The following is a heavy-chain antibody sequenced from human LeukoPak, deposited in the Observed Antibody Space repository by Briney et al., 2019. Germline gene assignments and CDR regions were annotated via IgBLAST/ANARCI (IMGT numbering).Heavy chain of an antibody. Sequence: GGSLRLSCAASGFTFDDYGMSWVRQAPGKGLEWVSGTNWNGGSTSYADSVKGRFTISRNNAKNSLYLQMNSLRVEDTALFSCARGPANHYGMDVWGQGTTVTVSS. V-gene: IGHV3-20*04. CDR3: ARGPANHYGMDV. CDR2: TNWNGGST. J-gene: IGHJ6*02. D-gene: IGHD4/OR15-4a*01. CDR1: GFTFDDYG.